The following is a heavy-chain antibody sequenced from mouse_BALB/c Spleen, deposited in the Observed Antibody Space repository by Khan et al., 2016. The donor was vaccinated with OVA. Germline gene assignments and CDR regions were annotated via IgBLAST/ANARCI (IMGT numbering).Heavy chain of an antibody. CDR2: ISSGGHYT. V-gene: IGHV5-6*01. D-gene: IGHD1-1*02. CDR3: ARLAYYYNSEGFAY. J-gene: IGHJ3*01. CDR1: GFTFSTYG. Sequence: EVQLVESGGDLVKPGGSLKLSCAASGFTFSTYGMSWVRQTPDKRLEWVATISSGGHYTYYPDSVKGRFTISRDNAKSTLYLQMSSLKFEDTAIYYCARLAYYYNSEGFAYWGQGTLVTVSA.